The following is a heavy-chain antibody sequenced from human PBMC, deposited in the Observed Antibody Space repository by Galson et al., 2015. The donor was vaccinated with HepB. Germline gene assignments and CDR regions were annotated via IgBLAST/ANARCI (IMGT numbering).Heavy chain of an antibody. CDR2: IIPIFGTA. CDR1: GGTFSSYA. D-gene: IGHD2-21*01. J-gene: IGHJ4*02. V-gene: IGHV1-69*13. Sequence: SVKVSCKASGGTFSSYAISWVRQAPGQGLEWMGGIIPIFGTANYAQKFQGRVTITADESTSTAYMELSSLRSEDTAVYYCARDRTPCGGDCYSLDYWGQGTLVTVSS. CDR3: ARDRTPCGGDCYSLDY.